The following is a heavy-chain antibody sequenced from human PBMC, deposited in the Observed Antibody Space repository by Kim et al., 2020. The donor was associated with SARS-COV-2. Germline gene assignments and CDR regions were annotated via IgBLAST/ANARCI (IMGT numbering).Heavy chain of an antibody. Sequence: GGSLRLSCSASGFTFSSYAMHWVRQAPGKGLEYVSAISSNGGSKYYAASVKGIFTISKDNSENTLYLQMSRLRAEDTAVYYCVKEVGMITFGGVIDAALDYWGQGTLVTVSS. CDR1: GFTFSSYA. J-gene: IGHJ4*02. D-gene: IGHD3-16*02. V-gene: IGHV3-64D*06. CDR3: VKEVGMITFGGVIDAALDY. CDR2: ISSNGGSK.